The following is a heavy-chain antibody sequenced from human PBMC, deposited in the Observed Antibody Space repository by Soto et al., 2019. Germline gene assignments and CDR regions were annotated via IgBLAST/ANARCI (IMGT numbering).Heavy chain of an antibody. Sequence: PSETLSLTCSVSGGSINYNSYYWGWIRQPPGKGLEWVGGIFYTGTTYYSPSLKDRVTISVDTSKNSFSLNLTSVTAADTAVYFCARVSTMVRGVMVWFDPWGQGTLVTVSS. D-gene: IGHD3-10*01. CDR1: GGSINYNSYY. CDR2: IFYTGTT. V-gene: IGHV4-39*02. CDR3: ARVSTMVRGVMVWFDP. J-gene: IGHJ5*02.